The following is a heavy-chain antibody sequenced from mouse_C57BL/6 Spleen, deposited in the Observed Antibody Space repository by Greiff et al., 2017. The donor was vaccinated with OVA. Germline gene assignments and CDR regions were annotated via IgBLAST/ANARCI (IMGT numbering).Heavy chain of an antibody. J-gene: IGHJ3*01. CDR3: ARDGGYDGGAWFAY. V-gene: IGHV5-16*01. CDR1: GFTFSDYY. D-gene: IGHD2-2*01. CDR2: INYDGSST. Sequence: EVMLVESEGGLVQPGSTMKLSCTASGFTFSDYYMAWVRQVPEKGLEWVANINYDGSSTYYLDSLKSRFIISRDNAKNTLYLQRSSLKSEDTATYYCARDGGYDGGAWFAYWGQGTLVTVSA.